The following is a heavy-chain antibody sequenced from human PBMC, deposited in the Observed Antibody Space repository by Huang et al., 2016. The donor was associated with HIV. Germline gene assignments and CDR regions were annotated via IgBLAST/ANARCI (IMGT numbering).Heavy chain of an antibody. D-gene: IGHD3-16*01. J-gene: IGHJ4*02. CDR3: ASQGGRNVNTY. CDR1: GFIFNNYG. CDR2: IPENGNNK. V-gene: IGHV3-30*03. Sequence: QVQLVESGGGVVQPGRSLRLSCAGSGFIFNNYGMHWVRQGPGKGLEGVAVIPENGNNKCYADAVKGRFTISIDNSKNTLYRQMSSLRAEDTAVYYCASQGGRNVNTYWGQGTLFTVSS.